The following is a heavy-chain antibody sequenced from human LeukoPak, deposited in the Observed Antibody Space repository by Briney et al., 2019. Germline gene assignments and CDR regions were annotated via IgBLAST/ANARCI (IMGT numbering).Heavy chain of an antibody. CDR1: GGSISSGGYY. CDR2: IYYSGST. CDR3: ARAYPTRYCSGGSCSVNWFDP. V-gene: IGHV4-31*03. D-gene: IGHD2-15*01. Sequence: SQTPSLTCTVSGGSISSGGYYWSWIRQHPGKGLEWIGYIYYSGSTYYNPSLKSRVTISVDSSKNQFSLKLSSVTAADTAVYYCARAYPTRYCSGGSCSVNWFDPWGQGTLVTVSS. J-gene: IGHJ5*02.